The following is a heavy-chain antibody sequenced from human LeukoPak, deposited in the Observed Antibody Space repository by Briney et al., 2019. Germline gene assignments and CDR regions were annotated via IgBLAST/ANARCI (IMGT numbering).Heavy chain of an antibody. CDR2: IHSSGST. CDR1: GGSVSSYY. CDR3: ARGSGSYFLFGY. J-gene: IGHJ4*02. V-gene: IGHV4-59*02. Sequence: SSETLSLTCTVSGGSVSSYYWNWIRQPPGKGLEWIGYIHSSGSTNYNPSLKSRVTISVDTSKNQFSLKLSSVTAADTAVYYCARGSGSYFLFGYWGQGTLVTVSS. D-gene: IGHD3-10*01.